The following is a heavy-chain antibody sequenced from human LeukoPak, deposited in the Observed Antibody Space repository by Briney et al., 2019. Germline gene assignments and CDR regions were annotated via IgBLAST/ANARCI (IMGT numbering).Heavy chain of an antibody. J-gene: IGHJ4*02. CDR3: ARGVGLYYDFWSGYYAFDY. CDR2: INHSGST. V-gene: IGHV4-34*01. D-gene: IGHD3-3*01. Sequence: SETLSLTCAVYGGSFSGYYWSWIRQPPGKGLEWIGEINHSGSTNYNPSLKSRVTISVDTSKNQFSLKLSSATAADTAVYYCARGVGLYYDFWSGYYAFDYWGQGTLVTVSS. CDR1: GGSFSGYY.